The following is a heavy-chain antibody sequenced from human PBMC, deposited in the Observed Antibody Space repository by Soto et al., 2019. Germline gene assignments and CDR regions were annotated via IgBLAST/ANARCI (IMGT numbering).Heavy chain of an antibody. V-gene: IGHV1-69*02. CDR2: IIPILGIA. J-gene: IGHJ6*02. D-gene: IGHD2-2*01. CDR3: ARWYCSSTSCYAVDV. CDR1: GGTFSSYT. Sequence: EASVKVSCKASGGTFSSYTISWVRQAPGQGLEWMGRIIPILGIANYAQKFQGRVTITADKSTSTAYMELSSLRSEDTAVYYCARWYCSSTSCYAVDVWGQGTTVTVSS.